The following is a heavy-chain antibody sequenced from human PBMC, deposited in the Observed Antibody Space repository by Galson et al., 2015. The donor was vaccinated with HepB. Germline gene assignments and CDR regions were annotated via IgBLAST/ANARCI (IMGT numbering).Heavy chain of an antibody. CDR1: GFTFSRNG. Sequence: SLRLSCAASGFTFSRNGMHWVRQAPGKGLEWVAVIWHDGSNSYYADSVKGRFTISRDNSKNTLYLQMNSLRAEDPAVYYCAGEEADIAAKPLHHWGQGTLVTVSS. J-gene: IGHJ5*02. D-gene: IGHD6-25*01. CDR2: IWHDGSNS. V-gene: IGHV3-33*08. CDR3: AGEEADIAAKPLHH.